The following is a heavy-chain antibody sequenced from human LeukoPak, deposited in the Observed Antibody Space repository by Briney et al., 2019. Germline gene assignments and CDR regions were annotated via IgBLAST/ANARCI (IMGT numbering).Heavy chain of an antibody. Sequence: GGSLRLSCAGSGFTFDDYGMSWVRQAPGKGLEWVSGINWNGGSTGYADSVKGRFTISRDNAKNSLYLQMNSLRAEDTALYYCARDFDYDSSGFYAFDIWGQGTMVTVSS. CDR2: INWNGGST. J-gene: IGHJ3*02. D-gene: IGHD3-22*01. CDR3: ARDFDYDSSGFYAFDI. CDR1: GFTFDDYG. V-gene: IGHV3-20*04.